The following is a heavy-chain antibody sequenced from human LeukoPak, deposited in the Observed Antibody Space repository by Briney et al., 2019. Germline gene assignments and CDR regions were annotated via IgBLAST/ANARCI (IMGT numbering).Heavy chain of an antibody. CDR1: GGTFSSYA. V-gene: IGHV1-69*13. D-gene: IGHD3-3*01. Sequence: ASVKVSCKASGGTFSSYAISWVRQAPGQGLEWMGGIIPIFGTANYAQKFQGRVTITADESTSTAYMELSSLRSEDTAVYYCARERIGLLEWLGYYMDVWGKGTTVTVSS. CDR2: IIPIFGTA. CDR3: ARERIGLLEWLGYYMDV. J-gene: IGHJ6*03.